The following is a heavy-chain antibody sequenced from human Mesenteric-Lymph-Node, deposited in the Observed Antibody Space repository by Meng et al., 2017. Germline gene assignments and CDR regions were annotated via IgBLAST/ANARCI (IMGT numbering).Heavy chain of an antibody. Sequence: QVQLQESGPGLVKPSPTLSLTCTFSGGSISSGGHSWSWIRQHPGKGLEWIAYIYYSGSTYYNPSLKGRVILSVDTSKNQFSLKLSSVTAADTAVYYCARVDSSGYFLDYWGQGTLVTVSS. J-gene: IGHJ4*01. CDR1: GGSISSGGHS. D-gene: IGHD3-22*01. CDR2: IYYSGST. CDR3: ARVDSSGYFLDY. V-gene: IGHV4-31*03.